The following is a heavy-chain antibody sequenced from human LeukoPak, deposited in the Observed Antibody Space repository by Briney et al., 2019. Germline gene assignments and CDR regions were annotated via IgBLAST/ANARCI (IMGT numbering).Heavy chain of an antibody. CDR3: ARVYGDYYFDY. CDR2: INHSGST. D-gene: IGHD4-17*01. CDR1: GGSISSYY. V-gene: IGHV4-34*01. J-gene: IGHJ4*02. Sequence: PSETLSLTCTVSGGSISSYYWSWIRQPPGKGLEWIGEINHSGSTNYNPSLKSRVTISVDTSKNQFSLKLSSVTAADTAVYYCARVYGDYYFDYWGQGTLVTVSS.